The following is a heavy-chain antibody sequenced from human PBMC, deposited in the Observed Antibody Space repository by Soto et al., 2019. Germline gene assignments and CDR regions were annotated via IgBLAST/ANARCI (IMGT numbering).Heavy chain of an antibody. CDR1: GFTFGDYA. V-gene: IGHV3-49*03. Sequence: GGSPRLSCTASGFTFGDYAMSWFRQAPGKGLEWVGFIRSKAYGGTTEYAASVKGRFTISRDDSKSIAYLQMNSLKTEDTAVYYCTTTGGYSYGFNFDYWGQGTLVTVSS. J-gene: IGHJ4*02. D-gene: IGHD5-18*01. CDR2: IRSKAYGGTT. CDR3: TTTGGYSYGFNFDY.